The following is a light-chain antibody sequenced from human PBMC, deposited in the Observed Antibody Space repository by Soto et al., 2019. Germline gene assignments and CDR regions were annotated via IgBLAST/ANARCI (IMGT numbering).Light chain of an antibody. CDR3: SSYTSSTTLGV. V-gene: IGLV2-14*01. J-gene: IGLJ1*01. CDR2: EVS. Sequence: QSVLTQPASVSGSPGQSLTISCTGGISDVGGYEYVSWYQQHPDKAPKLLIYEVSNRPSGVSVRFSGSKSGNTASLTISGLQAEDEAAYYCSSYTSSTTLGVFGTGTRSPS. CDR1: ISDVGGYEY.